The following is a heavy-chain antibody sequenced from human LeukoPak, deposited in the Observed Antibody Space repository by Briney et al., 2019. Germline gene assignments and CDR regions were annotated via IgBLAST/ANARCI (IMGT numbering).Heavy chain of an antibody. CDR3: AREHSSSWYGDY. V-gene: IGHV3-74*01. CDR2: INTDGSST. J-gene: IGHJ4*02. CDR1: GFTFSSYW. D-gene: IGHD6-13*01. Sequence: SGGSLRLSCAASGFTFSSYWMHWVRQAPGKGLVWVSRINTDGSSTSYADSVKGRFTISRDNAKNTLYLQMNSLRAEDTAVYYCAREHSSSWYGDYWGQGTLVTVSS.